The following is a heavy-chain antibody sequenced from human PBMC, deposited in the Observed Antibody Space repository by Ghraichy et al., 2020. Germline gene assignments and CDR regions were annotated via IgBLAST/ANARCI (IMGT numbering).Heavy chain of an antibody. CDR3: AKKTKNIVVVPAAMARDGWYFDL. CDR1: GFTFSSYA. J-gene: IGHJ2*01. CDR2: ISGSGGST. D-gene: IGHD2-2*01. Sequence: GGSLRLSCAASGFTFSSYAMSWVRQAPGKGLEWVSAISGSGGSTYYADSVKGRFTISRDNSKHTLYLQMNSLRAEDTAVYYCAKKTKNIVVVPAAMARDGWYFDLWCRGTLVTVSS. V-gene: IGHV3-23*01.